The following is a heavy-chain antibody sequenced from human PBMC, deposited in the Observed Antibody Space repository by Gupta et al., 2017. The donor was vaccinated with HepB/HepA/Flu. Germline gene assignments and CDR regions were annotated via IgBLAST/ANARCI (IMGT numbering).Heavy chain of an antibody. CDR1: GCTFSSYS. CDR3: ARDGQLLSAFDI. D-gene: IGHD2-2*01. V-gene: IGHV3-21*01. J-gene: IGHJ3*02. Sequence: EVQLVESGGGLVKPGGSLRLSCAAAGCTFSSYSMNWVRQAPGKGLEWVSSISSSSSYIYYADSVKGRFTISRDNAKNSLYLQMKSLRAEDTAVYYCARDGQLLSAFDIWGQGTMVTVSS. CDR2: ISSSSSYI.